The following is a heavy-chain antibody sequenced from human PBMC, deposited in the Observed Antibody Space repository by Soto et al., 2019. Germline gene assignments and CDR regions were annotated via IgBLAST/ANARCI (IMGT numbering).Heavy chain of an antibody. V-gene: IGHV1-18*01. CDR2: ISANSGDT. J-gene: IGHJ6*03. CDR3: ARMVRGSNIDYYHYIDG. CDR1: GYSFTSHG. D-gene: IGHD3-10*01. Sequence: QVQLVQSGAEVKKPGASVKVSCKASGYSFTSHGISWVRQAPGQGLEWMGWISANSGDTNYAQKLQGRVTVTTDTSTSTAYLELRSLRSEDTAVYYCARMVRGSNIDYYHYIDGWAKGPRSPSP.